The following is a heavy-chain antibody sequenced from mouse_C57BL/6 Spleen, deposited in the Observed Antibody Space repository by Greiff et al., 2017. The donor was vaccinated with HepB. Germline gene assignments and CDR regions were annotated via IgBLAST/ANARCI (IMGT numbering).Heavy chain of an antibody. V-gene: IGHV1-26*01. CDR3: ARGGQPFAY. D-gene: IGHD6-1*01. Sequence: EVKLQQSGPELVKPGASVKISCKASGYTFTDYYMNWVKQSHGKSLEWIGDINPNNGGTSYNQKFKGKATLTVDKSSSTAYMELRSLTSEDSAVYYCARGGQPFAYWGQGTLVTVSA. CDR1: GYTFTDYY. CDR2: INPNNGGT. J-gene: IGHJ3*01.